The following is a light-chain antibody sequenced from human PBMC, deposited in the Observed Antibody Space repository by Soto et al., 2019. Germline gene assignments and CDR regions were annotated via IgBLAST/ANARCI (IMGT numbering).Light chain of an antibody. J-gene: IGLJ1*01. CDR2: EVS. V-gene: IGLV2-14*01. CDR3: SSYSSSSTLV. Sequence: QSALTQPASVSGSPGQSITIACTGTSSDVGGYNYVSWFQQHPGKAPKLMIYEVSNRPSGVSNRFSASKSGNTASLTISGLQAEDEATYYRSSYSSSSTLVFGTGTKLTVL. CDR1: SSDVGGYNY.